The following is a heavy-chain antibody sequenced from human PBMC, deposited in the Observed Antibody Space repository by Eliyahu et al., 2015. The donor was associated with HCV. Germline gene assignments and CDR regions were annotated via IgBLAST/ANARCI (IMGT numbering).Heavy chain of an antibody. CDR1: GXSLTTYX. CDR2: IHYSGST. J-gene: IGHJ5*02. CDR3: ASGGGGIAVTGTGGWFDP. D-gene: IGHD6-19*01. Sequence: QVQLQESGPGLVKPSETLSLTCXVSGXSLTTYXWXWLRQPPGKGLEXXGYIHYSGSTNYNPXLKSRVTISVDTSKNQFSLKLTSVTAADTAMYYCASGGGGIAVTGTGGWFDPWGQGTLVTVSS. V-gene: IGHV4-59*01.